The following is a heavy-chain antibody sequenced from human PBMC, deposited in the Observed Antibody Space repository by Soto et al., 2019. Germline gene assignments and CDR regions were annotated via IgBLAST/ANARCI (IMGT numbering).Heavy chain of an antibody. V-gene: IGHV4-34*01. J-gene: IGHJ4*02. CDR1: GGSFSGYY. Sequence: SETLSLTCAVYGGSFSGYYWSWIRQPPGKGLEWIGEINHSGSTNYNPSLKSRVTISVDTSKNQFSLKLSSVTAADTAVYYCARQGGRLQDFDYWGQGTLVTVSS. CDR2: INHSGST. CDR3: ARQGGRLQDFDY. D-gene: IGHD4-4*01.